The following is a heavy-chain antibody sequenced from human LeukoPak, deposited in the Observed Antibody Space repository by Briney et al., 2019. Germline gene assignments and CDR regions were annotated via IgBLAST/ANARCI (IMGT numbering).Heavy chain of an antibody. D-gene: IGHD6-13*01. V-gene: IGHV3-30*02. CDR3: AKDYGSYSNYFDY. CDR2: IRYDGSNK. CDR1: GFTFSSYG. J-gene: IGHJ4*02. Sequence: PGGSLRLSCAASGFTFSSYGMHWVRQAPGKGLEWVAFIRYDGSNKYYADSVKGRFTISRDNSKNTLYLQMNSLRAEDTAVYYCAKDYGSYSNYFDYWGQGTLVTVSS.